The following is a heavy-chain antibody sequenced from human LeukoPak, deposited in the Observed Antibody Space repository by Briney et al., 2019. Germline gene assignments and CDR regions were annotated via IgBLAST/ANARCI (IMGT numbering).Heavy chain of an antibody. D-gene: IGHD3-22*01. Sequence: SETLSLTCAVSGGSISSENWWSWVRQPPGKGLEWIGEVFHSGTANYNPSLKSRVTISIDKSKNQFSLKLNSVTAADTAVYYCVRPYYDSSGYYLDPWGQGTLVTVSS. J-gene: IGHJ5*02. CDR2: VFHSGTA. CDR3: VRPYYDSSGYYLDP. CDR1: GGSISSENW. V-gene: IGHV4/OR15-8*02.